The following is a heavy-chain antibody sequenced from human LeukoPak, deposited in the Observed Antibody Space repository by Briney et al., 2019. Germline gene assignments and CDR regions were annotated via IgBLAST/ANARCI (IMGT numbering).Heavy chain of an antibody. V-gene: IGHV4-31*03. D-gene: IGHD1-26*01. Sequence: SQTLSLTCSVSGDSISSGGYYWHWIRQHPERGLEWIGYIYSTGTTYYNPSLTSRLTMSLDTSKNQFSLKVTSVTAADTAVYFCARDRPDTTSPTTVGRFDPWGQGTLVTVSS. CDR3: ARDRPDTTSPTTVGRFDP. J-gene: IGHJ5*02. CDR2: IYSTGTT. CDR1: GDSISSGGYY.